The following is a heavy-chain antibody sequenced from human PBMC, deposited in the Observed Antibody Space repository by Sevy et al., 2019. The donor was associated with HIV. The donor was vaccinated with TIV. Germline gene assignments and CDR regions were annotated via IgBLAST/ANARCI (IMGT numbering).Heavy chain of an antibody. CDR2: IYTSGST. J-gene: IGHJ3*02. V-gene: IGHV4-61*02. Sequence: SETLSLTCTVSGGSISSGSYYWSWIRQPAGKGLEWIGRIYTSGSTNYNPSLKSRATISVDTSKNQFPLKLSSVTAADTAVYYCARVTRPGRAAATYDAFDIWGQGTMVTVSS. D-gene: IGHD2-2*01. CDR3: ARVTRPGRAAATYDAFDI. CDR1: GGSISSGSYY.